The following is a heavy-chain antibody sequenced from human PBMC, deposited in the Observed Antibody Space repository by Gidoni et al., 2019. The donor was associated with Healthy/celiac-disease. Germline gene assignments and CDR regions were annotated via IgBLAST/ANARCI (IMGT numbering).Heavy chain of an antibody. CDR1: GFTFSSYG. V-gene: IGHV3-30*18. D-gene: IGHD3-10*01. J-gene: IGHJ4*02. Sequence: QVQLVESGGGVVQPGRSLRLSCAASGFTFSSYGMHWVRQAPGKGLEWVAVISYDGSNKYYADSVKGRFTISRDNSKNTLYLQMNSLRAEDTAVYYCAKDGAWFGAHWGQGTLVTVSS. CDR2: ISYDGSNK. CDR3: AKDGAWFGAH.